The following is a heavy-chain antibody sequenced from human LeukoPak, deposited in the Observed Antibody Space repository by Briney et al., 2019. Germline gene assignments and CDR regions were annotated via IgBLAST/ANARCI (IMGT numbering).Heavy chain of an antibody. CDR2: ISYRGNT. Sequence: TSETLSLTCTVSGGSISSYYWSWIRQPPGKGLEWIGYISYRGNTNYNPSLKSRVTISVDTSKNQFSLKLSSVTAADTAVYYCARDSPPQYASSSAGFDYWGQGALVTVS. J-gene: IGHJ4*02. D-gene: IGHD6-6*01. CDR3: ARDSPPQYASSSAGFDY. V-gene: IGHV4-59*01. CDR1: GGSISSYY.